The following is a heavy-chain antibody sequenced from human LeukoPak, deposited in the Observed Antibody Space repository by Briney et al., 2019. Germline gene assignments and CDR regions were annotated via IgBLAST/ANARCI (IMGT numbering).Heavy chain of an antibody. CDR1: GYTFTDYH. J-gene: IGHJ6*03. CDR3: ARQYSSSSYYFYYMDV. Sequence: ASVKVSCKASGYTFTDYHMHWVRQAPGQGLEWMGWINPNSGGTNYAQKFQGRVTMTRDTSISPAYVELSRLRSDDTAVYYCARQYSSSSYYFYYMDVWGKGTTVTVSS. D-gene: IGHD6-6*01. CDR2: INPNSGGT. V-gene: IGHV1-2*02.